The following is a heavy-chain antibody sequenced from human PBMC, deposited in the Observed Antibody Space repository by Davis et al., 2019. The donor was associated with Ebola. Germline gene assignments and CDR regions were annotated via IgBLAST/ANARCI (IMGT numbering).Heavy chain of an antibody. CDR3: ARRSVALYYFDY. D-gene: IGHD3-3*01. J-gene: IGHJ4*02. CDR1: GGSISSSSYY. CDR2: IYYSGST. Sequence: PSETLSLTCTVSGGSISSSSYYWGWIRQPPGKGLEWIGSIYYSGSTYYNPSLKSRVTISVDTSKNQFSLKLSSVTAADTAVYYCARRSVALYYFDYWGQGTLVTVSS. V-gene: IGHV4-39*01.